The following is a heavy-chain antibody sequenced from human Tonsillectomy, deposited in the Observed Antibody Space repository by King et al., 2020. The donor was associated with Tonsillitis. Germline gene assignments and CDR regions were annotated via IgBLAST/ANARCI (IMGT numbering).Heavy chain of an antibody. Sequence: LQLQESGPGLVKPSQTLSLTCIVSGGSISSDTYYWSWIRQHPGKGLEWIGYISYTGSTYYSPSLKSRITVSVDTSKNQFSLNLSSVTAADTAIYYCASATCSSTTCYRPEYFQEWGQGALVTVSS. V-gene: IGHV4-31*03. D-gene: IGHD2-2*01. CDR3: ASATCSSTTCYRPEYFQE. CDR1: GGSISSDTYY. J-gene: IGHJ1*01. CDR2: ISYTGST.